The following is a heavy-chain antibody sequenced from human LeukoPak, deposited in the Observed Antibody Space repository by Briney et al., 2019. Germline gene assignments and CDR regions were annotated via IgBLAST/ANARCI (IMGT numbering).Heavy chain of an antibody. CDR3: ARAGYSSSWYAAQHDAFDI. D-gene: IGHD6-13*01. Sequence: PSETLSLTCTVSGGSISSYYWSWIRQPAGKGLGWIGRIYTSGSTNYNPSLKSRVTMSVDTSKNQFSLKLSSVTAADTAAYYCARAGYSSSWYAAQHDAFDIWGQGTMVTVSS. CDR2: IYTSGST. J-gene: IGHJ3*02. V-gene: IGHV4-4*07. CDR1: GGSISSYY.